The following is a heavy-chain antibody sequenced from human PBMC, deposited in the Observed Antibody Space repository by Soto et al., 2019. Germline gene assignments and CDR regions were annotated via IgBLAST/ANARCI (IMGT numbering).Heavy chain of an antibody. D-gene: IGHD2-15*01. CDR1: GGSISSSSYY. Sequence: QLQLQESGPGLVKPSETLSLTCTVSGGSISSSSYYWGWIRQPPGKSLAWIGGIYYSGSTYYNPSIRMRVPLSGYTSKNHFALKLSSVTAADTAVYYCARHDGICSGGSCYSAWFDPWGQGTLVTVSS. V-gene: IGHV4-39*01. CDR2: IYYSGST. J-gene: IGHJ5*02. CDR3: ARHDGICSGGSCYSAWFDP.